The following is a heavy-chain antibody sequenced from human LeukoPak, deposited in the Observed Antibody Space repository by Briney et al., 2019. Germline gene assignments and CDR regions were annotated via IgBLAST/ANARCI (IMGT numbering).Heavy chain of an antibody. V-gene: IGHV3-48*03. CDR1: GFTFSSYE. Sequence: GGSLRLSCAASGFTFSSYEMNWVRQAPGKGLEWVSYISSGGSTIYYADAVKGRFTISRDNAKNSLYLQMNSLRAEDTAVYYCARDRLLWRHWGQGTLVTVSP. J-gene: IGHJ4*02. D-gene: IGHD3-10*01. CDR3: ARDRLLWRH. CDR2: ISSGGSTI.